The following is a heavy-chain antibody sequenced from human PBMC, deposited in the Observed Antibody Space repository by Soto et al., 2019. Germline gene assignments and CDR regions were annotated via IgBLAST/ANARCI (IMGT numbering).Heavy chain of an antibody. CDR2: IYPGDSDT. CDR1: GYSFTSYW. V-gene: IGHV5-51*01. J-gene: IGHJ6*02. Sequence: GESLKISCKGSGYSFTSYWIGWVRQMPGKGLEWMGIIYPGDSDTRYSPSFQGQVTISADKSISTAYLQWSSLKASDTAMYYCARTTDDYVWVSYRPPTYYYYGMDVWGQGTTVTVSS. CDR3: ARTTDDYVWVSYRPPTYYYYGMDV. D-gene: IGHD3-16*02.